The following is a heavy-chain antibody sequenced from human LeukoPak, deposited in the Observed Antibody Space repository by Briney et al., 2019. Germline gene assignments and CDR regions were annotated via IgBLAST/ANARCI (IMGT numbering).Heavy chain of an antibody. V-gene: IGHV4-39*01. J-gene: IGHJ4*02. CDR3: ARGTYNWNDSIDY. Sequence: SETLSLTCTVSGGSISNSSYFWGWIRQPPGKGLEWIGSIYHSGSTYYNPSLKSRVTISVDTSKNQFSLKLSSVTAADTAVYYCARGTYNWNDSIDYWGQGTLVTVSS. CDR1: GGSISNSSYF. CDR2: IYHSGST. D-gene: IGHD1-20*01.